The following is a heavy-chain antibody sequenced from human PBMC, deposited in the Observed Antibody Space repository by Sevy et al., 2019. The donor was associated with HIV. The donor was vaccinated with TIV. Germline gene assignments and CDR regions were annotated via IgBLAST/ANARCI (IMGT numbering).Heavy chain of an antibody. CDR2: ISSSSNDI. D-gene: IGHD2-21*02. CDR3: ARKMELLVPDY. Sequence: GGSLRLSCAASGFIFSNYNMHWVRQAPGKGLEWVSFISSSSNDIYYVDSVKGRFTISRDNAKNSLYLQMNSLRAEDTAVYYCARKMELLVPDYWGQGTLVTVSS. V-gene: IGHV3-21*01. CDR1: GFIFSNYN. J-gene: IGHJ4*02.